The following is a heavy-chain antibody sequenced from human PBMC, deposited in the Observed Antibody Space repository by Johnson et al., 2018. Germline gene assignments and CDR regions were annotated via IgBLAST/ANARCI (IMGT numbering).Heavy chain of an antibody. J-gene: IGHJ6*03. Sequence: VQLVQSGGGLVQPGGSLRLSCAASGFTFRSYSMNWVPQAPGKGLEWVSYIRSSSSTLYYAESVTGRLPNSRDNAKKSLYLQMNSMGATDTAVYYCAREKAAMVYWDYYYMDVWGKGTTVTVSS. CDR3: AREKAAMVYWDYYYMDV. CDR2: IRSSSSTL. CDR1: GFTFRSYS. D-gene: IGHD5-18*01. V-gene: IGHV3-48*01.